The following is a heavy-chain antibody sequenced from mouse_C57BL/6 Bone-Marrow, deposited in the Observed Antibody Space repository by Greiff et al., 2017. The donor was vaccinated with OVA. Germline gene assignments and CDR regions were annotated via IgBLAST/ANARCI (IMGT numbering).Heavy chain of an antibody. J-gene: IGHJ2*01. CDR2: IFPGSGST. V-gene: IGHV1-56*01. D-gene: IGHD1-1*01. Sequence: QVQLKQAGCELVRPGASVKISCKAPPPPFTIHRMQWVRQRPGQGLEWIGEIFPGSGSTYYNEKFKGKATLTVDTSSSTAYMQLSSLTSEDSAVYFCAEGIYYYGTFDDWGKGTTLTVSS. CDR3: AEGIYYYGTFDD. CDR1: PPPFTIHR.